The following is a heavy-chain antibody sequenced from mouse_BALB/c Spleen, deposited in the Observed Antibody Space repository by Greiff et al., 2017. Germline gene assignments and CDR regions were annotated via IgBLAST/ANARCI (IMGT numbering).Heavy chain of an antibody. CDR3: ARNSAYYYGSSYVGCAMDY. J-gene: IGHJ4*01. CDR1: GFSLTSYG. Sequence: VKLVESGPGLVQPSQSLSITCTVSGFSLTSYGVHWVRQSPGKGLEWLGVIWSGGSTDYTAAFISRLSISKDNSKSQVFFKMNSLQANDTAIYYCARNSAYYYGSSYVGCAMDYWGQGTSVTVSS. D-gene: IGHD1-1*01. V-gene: IGHV2-2*02. CDR2: IWSGGST.